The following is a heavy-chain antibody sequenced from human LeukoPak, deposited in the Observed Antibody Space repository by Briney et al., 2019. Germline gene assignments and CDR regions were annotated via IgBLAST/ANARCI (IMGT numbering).Heavy chain of an antibody. CDR3: ARGSYYYDSSGPDYYYYGMDV. V-gene: IGHV1-69*01. D-gene: IGHD3-22*01. Sequence: TVKVSCKASGGTFSSYAISWVRQAPGQGLEWMGGIIPIFGTANYAQKFQGRVTITADESTSTAYMELSSLRSEDTAVYYCARGSYYYDSSGPDYYYYGMDVWGQGTTVTVSS. CDR1: GGTFSSYA. CDR2: IIPIFGTA. J-gene: IGHJ6*02.